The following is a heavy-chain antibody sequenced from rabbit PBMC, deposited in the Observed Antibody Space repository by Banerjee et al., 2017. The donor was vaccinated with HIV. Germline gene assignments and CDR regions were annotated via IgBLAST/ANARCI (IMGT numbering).Heavy chain of an antibody. D-gene: IGHD4-1*01. CDR3: ARDLAGVIGWNFDL. J-gene: IGHJ4*01. CDR2: IYTGSSGST. Sequence: QQQLEESGGDLVKPGASLTLTCTASGFTFSSYYICWVRQAPGKGLEWIACIYTGSSGSTVYATWAKGRFTISRTSSTTVALQMTSLTAADTATYFCARDLAGVIGWNFDLWGPGTLVTVS. V-gene: IGHV1S45*01. CDR1: GFTFSSYY.